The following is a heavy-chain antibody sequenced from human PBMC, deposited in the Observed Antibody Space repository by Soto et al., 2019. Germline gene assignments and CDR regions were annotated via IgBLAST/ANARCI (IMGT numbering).Heavy chain of an antibody. D-gene: IGHD1-26*01. J-gene: IGHJ4*02. CDR3: AKCGKYADFDY. CDR1: GFTLSSYS. CDR2: IKQDGSEK. V-gene: IGHV3-7*02. Sequence: EVQLVESGGGLVQPGGSLRLSCAASGFTLSSYSMSWARQAPGKGLEWVANIKQDGSEKYYVDSVKGRFTISRDNAKNSLYLQMNSLRAEDTAVYYCAKCGKYADFDYWGQGTLVTVSS.